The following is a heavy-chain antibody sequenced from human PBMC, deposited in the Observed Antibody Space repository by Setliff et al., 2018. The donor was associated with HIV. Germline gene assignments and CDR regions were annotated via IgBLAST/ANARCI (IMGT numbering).Heavy chain of an antibody. V-gene: IGHV4-34*01. J-gene: IGHJ4*02. CDR1: SASFSGYF. CDR2: SNYGGHT. CDR3: GRCMSVAVPEY. D-gene: IGHD2-21*01. Sequence: PSETLSLTCAVYSASFSGYFCSWIRHLPGKGLEWIGESNYGGHTNYNPSLKSRVNILVDTSKNQFSLNMTSVTAADTAVYYCGRCMSVAVPEYWGQGTLVTSPQ.